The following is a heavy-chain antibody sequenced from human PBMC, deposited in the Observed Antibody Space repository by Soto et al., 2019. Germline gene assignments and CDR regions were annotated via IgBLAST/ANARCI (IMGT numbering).Heavy chain of an antibody. V-gene: IGHV3-33*01. CDR2: IWHAGSDK. Sequence: GGSLRLSCVASGIAFSRYGMHLVRQAPGKGLECLSLIWHAGSDKYYADSVKGRFTISRDNSKNTVFLEMNSLRVEDTSVYYCVRDSSGSIEYFQRWGQGSLVTVSS. CDR3: VRDSSGSIEYFQR. J-gene: IGHJ1*01. D-gene: IGHD3-22*01. CDR1: GIAFSRYG.